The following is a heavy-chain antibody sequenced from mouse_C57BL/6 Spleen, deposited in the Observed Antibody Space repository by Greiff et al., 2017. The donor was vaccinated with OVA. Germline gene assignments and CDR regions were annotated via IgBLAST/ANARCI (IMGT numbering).Heavy chain of an antibody. CDR2: ISNLAYSI. CDR1: GFTFSDYG. CDR3: ARLNYYGLDY. V-gene: IGHV5-15*04. D-gene: IGHD1-1*01. Sequence: EVMLVESGGGLVQPGGSLKLSCAASGFTFSDYGMAWVRQAPRKGPEWVAFISNLAYSIYYADTVTGRFTISRENAKNTLYLEMSSLRSEDTAMYYCARLNYYGLDYWGQGTTLTVSS. J-gene: IGHJ2*01.